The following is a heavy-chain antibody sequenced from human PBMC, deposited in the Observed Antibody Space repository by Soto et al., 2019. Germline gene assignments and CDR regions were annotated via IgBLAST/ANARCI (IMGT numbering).Heavy chain of an antibody. J-gene: IGHJ4*02. D-gene: IGHD6-6*01. Sequence: GGSLRLSCAASGFTFSSYAMSWVRQAPGKGLEWVSAISGSGGSTYYADSVKGRFTISRDNSKNTLYLQMNSLRAEDTAVFYCASRARLPNCFDYWGQGTLVTVSS. CDR1: GFTFSSYA. V-gene: IGHV3-23*01. CDR2: ISGSGGST. CDR3: ASRARLPNCFDY.